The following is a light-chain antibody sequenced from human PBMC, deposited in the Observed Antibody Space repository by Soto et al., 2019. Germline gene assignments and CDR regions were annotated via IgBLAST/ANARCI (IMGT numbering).Light chain of an antibody. Sequence: EIVMTQSPATLSVSPGERVTLSCKASRSVRSNLAWYQQKPGQAPRLLISGASNRATGIPDRFSGSGSGTDFTLTISRLEPEDFAVYYCQQYGSSGTFGQGTKVDIK. V-gene: IGKV3-20*01. CDR1: RSVRSN. CDR2: GAS. J-gene: IGKJ1*01. CDR3: QQYGSSGT.